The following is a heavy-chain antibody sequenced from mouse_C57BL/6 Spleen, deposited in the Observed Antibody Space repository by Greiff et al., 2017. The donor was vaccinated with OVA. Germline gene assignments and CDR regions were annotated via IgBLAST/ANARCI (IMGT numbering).Heavy chain of an antibody. CDR2: ISSGGSYT. CDR3: AREAYGYDGY. CDR1: GFTFSSYG. D-gene: IGHD2-2*01. V-gene: IGHV5-6*01. J-gene: IGHJ2*01. Sequence: EVKLVESGGDLVKPGGSLKLSCAASGFTFSSYGMSWVRQTPDKRLEWVATISSGGSYTYYPDSVKGRFTISRDNAKNTLYLQMSSLKSEDTAMYYGAREAYGYDGYWGQGTTLTVSS.